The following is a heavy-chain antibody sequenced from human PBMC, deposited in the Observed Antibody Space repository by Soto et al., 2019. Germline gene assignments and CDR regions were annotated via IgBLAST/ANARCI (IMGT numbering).Heavy chain of an antibody. CDR1: GGSISSYY. CDR2: IYYSGST. D-gene: IGHD4-4*01. Sequence: XXTLSLPCTVSGGSISSYYWRWILQPPGKGLEWIGYIYYSGSTNYNPSLKSRVTISVDTSKNQFSLKLSSVTHADTAVYYCARDRGGNYASGFDYWGQGTLVTVSS. CDR3: ARDRGGNYASGFDY. J-gene: IGHJ4*02. V-gene: IGHV4-59*01.